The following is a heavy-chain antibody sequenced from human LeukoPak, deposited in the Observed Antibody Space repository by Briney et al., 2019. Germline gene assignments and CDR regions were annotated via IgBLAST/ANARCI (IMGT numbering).Heavy chain of an antibody. Sequence: GGSLRLSCAASGFTFSSYSMNWVRQVPGKGLEWVSSISRRSESISYVDSVKGRFTISRDNAKSSLYLQMNSLRAEDTAVYYCAVVGALYYFDYWGQGTLVTVSS. J-gene: IGHJ4*02. D-gene: IGHD1-26*01. CDR1: GFTFSSYS. CDR3: AVVGALYYFDY. V-gene: IGHV3-21*06. CDR2: ISRRSESI.